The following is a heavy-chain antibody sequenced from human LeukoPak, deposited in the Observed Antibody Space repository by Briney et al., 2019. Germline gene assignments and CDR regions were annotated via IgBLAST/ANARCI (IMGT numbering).Heavy chain of an antibody. CDR3: ARGEAAAGIRIRKRYYGMDV. Sequence: ASVKVSCKASGYTFTSYYMHWVRQAPGQGLEWMGIINPSGGSTSYAQKFQGRVTMTRDTSTSTVYMELSSLRSEDTAVYYCARGEAAAGIRIRKRYYGMDVWGQGTTVTVSS. J-gene: IGHJ6*02. CDR1: GYTFTSYY. V-gene: IGHV1-46*01. D-gene: IGHD6-13*01. CDR2: INPSGGST.